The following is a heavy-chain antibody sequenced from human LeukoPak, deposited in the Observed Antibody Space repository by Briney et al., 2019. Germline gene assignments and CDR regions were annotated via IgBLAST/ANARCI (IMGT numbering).Heavy chain of an antibody. CDR3: ATTLIVVVIPFDY. CDR2: ISGSGGST. J-gene: IGHJ4*02. D-gene: IGHD3-22*01. Sequence: GGSLRLSCAASGFTFSSYAMHWVRQAPGKGLEWVSAISGSGGSTYYADSVKGRFTISRDNSKNTLYLQMNSLRAEDTAVYYCATTLIVVVIPFDYWGQGTLVTVSS. V-gene: IGHV3-23*01. CDR1: GFTFSSYA.